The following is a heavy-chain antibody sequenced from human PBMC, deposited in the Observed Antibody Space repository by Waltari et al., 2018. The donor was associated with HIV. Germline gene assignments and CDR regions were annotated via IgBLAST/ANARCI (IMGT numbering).Heavy chain of an antibody. Sequence: QVQLQESGPGLVKPSEPLSLTCAASGYSISSRFSWAWIRQPPGEGLVWIGNVYPSGATTYNPSLESRVSISLDTSANKFSLKLTSVTAADTAVYYCARYGSGTSFEYWGQGARVTVSS. D-gene: IGHD3-10*01. V-gene: IGHV4-38-2*01. CDR1: GYSISSRFS. CDR2: VYPSGAT. CDR3: ARYGSGTSFEY. J-gene: IGHJ4*02.